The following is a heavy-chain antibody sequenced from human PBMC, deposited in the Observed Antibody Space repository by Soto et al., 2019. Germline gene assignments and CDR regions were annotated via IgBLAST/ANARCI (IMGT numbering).Heavy chain of an antibody. CDR3: ARAGYSGSYFDH. Sequence: QVQLQESGPGLVKPSGTLSLTCAISGGSISSSNWWSWVRQHPGKGLGWIGEIYHSGSTNYNPSLKGGFTISVDKSKNQLPLRLSSVTAADTAVYYCARAGYSGSYFDHWGQGTLVTVSS. V-gene: IGHV4-4*02. CDR2: IYHSGST. J-gene: IGHJ4*02. D-gene: IGHD1-26*01. CDR1: GGSISSSNW.